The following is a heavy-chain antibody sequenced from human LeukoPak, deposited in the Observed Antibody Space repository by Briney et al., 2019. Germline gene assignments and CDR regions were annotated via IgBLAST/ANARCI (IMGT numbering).Heavy chain of an antibody. J-gene: IGHJ4*02. CDR3: ARHRPNYYDSSGSFDY. Sequence: PETLSLTCTVSGGSISSYYWSLIRQPPGKGLEWIGYIYYSGSTNYNPSLKSRVTISVDTSKNQFSLKLSSVTAADTAVYYCARHRPNYYDSSGSFDYWGQGTLVTVSS. D-gene: IGHD3-22*01. V-gene: IGHV4-59*08. CDR2: IYYSGST. CDR1: GGSISSYY.